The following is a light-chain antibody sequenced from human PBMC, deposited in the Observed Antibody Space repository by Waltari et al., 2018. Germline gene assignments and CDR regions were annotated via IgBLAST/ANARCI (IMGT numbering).Light chain of an antibody. CDR1: NNNVGYEG. CDR2: RNK. CDR3: SAWDSSLSAWV. J-gene: IGLJ3*02. V-gene: IGLV10-54*04. Sequence: QAGLTQPPSVSKGLRQTATLTCTGNNNNVGYEGATWLQQHTGQPPKLLFYRNKNRPSGISERFSASRSGSTASLTITGLQTEDEAYYYCSAWDSSLSAWVFGGGTKLTVL.